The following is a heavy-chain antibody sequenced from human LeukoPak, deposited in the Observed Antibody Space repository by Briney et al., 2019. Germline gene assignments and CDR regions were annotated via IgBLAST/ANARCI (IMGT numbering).Heavy chain of an antibody. V-gene: IGHV4-38-2*01. J-gene: IGHJ4*02. D-gene: IGHD3-3*01. Sequence: KPSETLSLTCAVSGYSISSGYYWGWIRQPPGQGLEWIGSIYHSGSTYYNPSLKSRVTISVDTSKNQFSLKLSSVTAADTAVYYCASCDFWSGYYGCVFDYWGQGTLVTVSS. CDR3: ASCDFWSGYYGCVFDY. CDR1: GYSISSGYY. CDR2: IYHSGST.